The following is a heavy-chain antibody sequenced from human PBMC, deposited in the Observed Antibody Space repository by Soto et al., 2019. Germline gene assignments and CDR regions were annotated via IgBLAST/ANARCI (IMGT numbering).Heavy chain of an antibody. J-gene: IGHJ5*02. CDR2: IKQDGSEK. V-gene: IGHV3-7*01. D-gene: IGHD3-3*01. CDR3: ARESRFLEWLSLNWLDP. CDR1: GFDVSSNY. Sequence: PGGSLRLSCAASGFDVSSNYMSWVRQAPGKGLEWVANIKQDGSEKYYVDSVKGRFTISRDNAKNSLYLQMNSLRAEDTAVYYCARESRFLEWLSLNWLDPWGQGTLVTVSS.